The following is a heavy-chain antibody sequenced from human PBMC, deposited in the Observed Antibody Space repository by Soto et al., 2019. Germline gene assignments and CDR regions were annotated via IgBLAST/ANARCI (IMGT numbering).Heavy chain of an antibody. D-gene: IGHD1-7*01. J-gene: IGHJ6*02. CDR1: GYTFTNYA. Sequence: GASVKVSCKASGYTFTNYAMHWVRQAPGQRLEWMGWINAGNGNTKYSQKFQGRVTITRDTSATTAYMELSSLRSEDTAVYYCASGAGTTLYYYYGMDVWGQGTTVTVSS. CDR3: ASGAGTTLYYYYGMDV. CDR2: INAGNGNT. V-gene: IGHV1-3*01.